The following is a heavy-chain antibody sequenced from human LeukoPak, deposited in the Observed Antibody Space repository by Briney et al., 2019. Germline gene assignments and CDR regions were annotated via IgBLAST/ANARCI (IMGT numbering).Heavy chain of an antibody. D-gene: IGHD2-15*01. Sequence: GASVRVSCKASGYTFTSYGISWVRQAPGQGLEWMGWISAYNGNTNYAQKLQGRVTMTTDTSTSTAYMELRSLRSDDTAVYYCARVLGYCSGGSCYSLSPDGGDLTAGFDPWGQGTLVTVSS. CDR3: ARVLGYCSGGSCYSLSPDGGDLTAGFDP. J-gene: IGHJ5*02. CDR1: GYTFTSYG. CDR2: ISAYNGNT. V-gene: IGHV1-18*01.